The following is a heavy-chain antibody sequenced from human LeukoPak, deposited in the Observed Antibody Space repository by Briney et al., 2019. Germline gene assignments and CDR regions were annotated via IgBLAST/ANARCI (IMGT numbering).Heavy chain of an antibody. CDR3: ARGRDIVLMVYASPSRYFDY. J-gene: IGHJ4*02. V-gene: IGHV1-8*01. Sequence: ASVKVSCKASGYTFTSYDINWVRQATGQGLEWMGWMNPNSGNTGYAQKFQGRVTMTRNTSISTAYMELSGLRSEDTAVYYCARGRDIVLMVYASPSRYFDYWGQGTLVTVSS. D-gene: IGHD2-8*01. CDR2: MNPNSGNT. CDR1: GYTFTSYD.